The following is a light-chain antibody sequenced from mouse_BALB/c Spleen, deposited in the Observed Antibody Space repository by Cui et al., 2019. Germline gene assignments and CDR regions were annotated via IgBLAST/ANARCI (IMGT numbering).Light chain of an antibody. CDR2: WAS. Sequence: NIMMTQSPSSLAVSAGKKFLYSSNQKNYLAWYQQKPGQSPKLLIYWASTRESGVPDRFTGSGSGTDFTLTISSVQAEDLAVYYCHQYLSWYTFGGGTKLEIK. CDR1: LYSSNQKNY. CDR3: HQYLSWYT. J-gene: IGKJ2*01. V-gene: IGKV8-27*01.